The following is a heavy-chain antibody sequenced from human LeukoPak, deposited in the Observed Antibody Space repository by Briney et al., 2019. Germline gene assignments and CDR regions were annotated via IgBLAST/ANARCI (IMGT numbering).Heavy chain of an antibody. D-gene: IGHD6-25*01. CDR2: INHSGST. CDR3: ARRGGQRRFDY. J-gene: IGHJ4*02. Sequence: PSETLSLTCAVYGGSFSGYYWSWIRQPPGEGLEWIGEINHSGSTNYNPSLKSRVTISVDTSKNQFSLKLSSVTAADTAVYYCARRGGQRRFDYWGQGTLVTVSS. CDR1: GGSFSGYY. V-gene: IGHV4-34*01.